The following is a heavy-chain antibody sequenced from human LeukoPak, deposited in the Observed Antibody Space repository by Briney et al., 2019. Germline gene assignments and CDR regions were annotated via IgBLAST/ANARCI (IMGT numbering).Heavy chain of an antibody. D-gene: IGHD6-6*01. Sequence: GGSLRLSCAASGFTFSSYAMHWVRQAPGKGLEWVAVISYDGSNKYYADSVKGRFTISRDNSKNTLYLQMNSLRAEDTAVYYCARGYIAARPDAFDIWGQGTMVTVSS. CDR2: ISYDGSNK. J-gene: IGHJ3*02. CDR3: ARGYIAARPDAFDI. CDR1: GFTFSSYA. V-gene: IGHV3-30-3*01.